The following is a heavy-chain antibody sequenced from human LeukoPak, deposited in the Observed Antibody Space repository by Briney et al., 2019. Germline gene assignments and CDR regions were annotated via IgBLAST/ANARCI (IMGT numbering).Heavy chain of an antibody. J-gene: IGHJ3*02. V-gene: IGHV1-24*01. Sequence: ASVKVSYKVSGYTLTELSMHWVRQAPGKGLEWMGGFDPEDGETIYAQKFQGRVTMTEDTSTDTAYMELSSLRSEDTAVYYCATAGNVVVPAALRGDAFDIWGQGTMVTVSS. D-gene: IGHD2-2*01. CDR1: GYTLTELS. CDR2: FDPEDGET. CDR3: ATAGNVVVPAALRGDAFDI.